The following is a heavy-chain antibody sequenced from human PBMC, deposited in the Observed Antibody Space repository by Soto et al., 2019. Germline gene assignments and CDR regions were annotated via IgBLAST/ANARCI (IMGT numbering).Heavy chain of an antibody. CDR2: IYYSGST. J-gene: IGHJ3*02. Sequence: SETLSLTCTVSGGSISSGGYYWSWIRQHPGKGLEWIGYIYYSGSTYYNPSLKSRVTISVDTSKNQFSLKLSSVTAADTAVYYCATYCSGGSCSYRSDAFDIWGQGTMVTVSS. V-gene: IGHV4-31*03. D-gene: IGHD2-15*01. CDR3: ATYCSGGSCSYRSDAFDI. CDR1: GGSISSGGYY.